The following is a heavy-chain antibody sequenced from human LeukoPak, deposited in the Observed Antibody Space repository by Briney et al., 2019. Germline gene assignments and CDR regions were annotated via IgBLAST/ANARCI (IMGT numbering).Heavy chain of an antibody. CDR2: IYTSGST. D-gene: IGHD6-19*01. CDR1: GGSLSSYY. Sequence: SETLSLTCTVSGGSLSSYYWSWIRQPAGKGLEWIGRIYTSGSTNYNPSLKSRVTMSVDTSKNQFSLKLSSVTAADTAVYYCARLDSSGWSFLDLWYFDLWGRGTLVTVSS. V-gene: IGHV4-4*07. J-gene: IGHJ2*01. CDR3: ARLDSSGWSFLDLWYFDL.